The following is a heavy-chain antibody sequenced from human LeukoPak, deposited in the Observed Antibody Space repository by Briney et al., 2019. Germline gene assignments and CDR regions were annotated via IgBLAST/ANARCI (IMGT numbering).Heavy chain of an antibody. CDR3: ARVPTYGDYSQLFYYYYYMDV. Sequence: PGGSLRLSCAASGFTFSDYYMSWIRQAPGKGLEWVSYISSSGSTIYYADSVKGRFTISRDNAKNSLYLQMNSLRAEDTAVYYCARVPTYGDYSQLFYYYYYMDVWGKGTTVTISS. CDR2: ISSSGSTI. J-gene: IGHJ6*03. D-gene: IGHD4-17*01. V-gene: IGHV3-11*01. CDR1: GFTFSDYY.